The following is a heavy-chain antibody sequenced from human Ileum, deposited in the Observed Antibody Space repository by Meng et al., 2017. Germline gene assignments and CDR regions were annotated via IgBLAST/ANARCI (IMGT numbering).Heavy chain of an antibody. J-gene: IGHJ4*02. Sequence: QVQLVQSGAEVKKPGASVKGSCKASGYIFTRDGIGWVRQAPGQGLEWMGWISAYSGNTKYAQKLQGRVTMTTDTSTSTAYMELRNLRSDDTAMYYCARDTVGTTLGDYWGQGTLVTVSS. V-gene: IGHV1-18*01. CDR2: ISAYSGNT. D-gene: IGHD4-23*01. CDR3: ARDTVGTTLGDY. CDR1: GYIFTRDG.